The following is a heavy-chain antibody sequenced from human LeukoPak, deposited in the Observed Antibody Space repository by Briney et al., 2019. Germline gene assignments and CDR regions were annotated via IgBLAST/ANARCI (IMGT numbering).Heavy chain of an antibody. D-gene: IGHD3-22*01. CDR3: AEDEGAAYYYDSSGYYYGSYDS. CDR2: ISGSGGST. CDR1: GFTFSNYA. Sequence: PGGSLRLSCAASGFTFSNYAMSWVRQAPGMGLEWVSAISGSGGSTYNADSVKGRFTISRDNSKNTLYLQMNSLRAEDTAVYYCAEDEGAAYYYDSSGYYYGSYDSWGQGTLVTVSS. V-gene: IGHV3-23*01. J-gene: IGHJ4*02.